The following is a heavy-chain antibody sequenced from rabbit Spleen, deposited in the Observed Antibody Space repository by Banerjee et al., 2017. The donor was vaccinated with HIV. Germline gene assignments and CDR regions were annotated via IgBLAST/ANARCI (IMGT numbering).Heavy chain of an antibody. D-gene: IGHD1-1*01. Sequence: QSLEESGGGLVKPGASLTLTCKASGFSFNSGYDMCWVRQAPGKGLEWIACIDVTKSGSTYYVSWARGRFTISRTSSITVTLQMTSLTAADTATYFCARDLTDVIGWNFGWWGPGTLVTVS. V-gene: IGHV1S40*01. CDR3: ARDLTDVIGWNFGW. J-gene: IGHJ4*01. CDR2: IDVTKSGST. CDR1: GFSFNSGYD.